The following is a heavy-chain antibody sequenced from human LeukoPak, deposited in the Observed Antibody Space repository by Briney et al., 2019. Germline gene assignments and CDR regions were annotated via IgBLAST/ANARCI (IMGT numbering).Heavy chain of an antibody. Sequence: GGSLRLSCAASGFNFISYRMSWARQAPGQGLEGVANIKQDGSEKYYVDSVKGRFTISRDDAKNSLYLQMNSLRAEDTAVYYCARMVCSSTSCYFPLRAFDIWGQGTMVTVSS. CDR3: ARMVCSSTSCYFPLRAFDI. CDR1: GFNFISYR. CDR2: IKQDGSEK. D-gene: IGHD2-2*01. V-gene: IGHV3-7*01. J-gene: IGHJ3*02.